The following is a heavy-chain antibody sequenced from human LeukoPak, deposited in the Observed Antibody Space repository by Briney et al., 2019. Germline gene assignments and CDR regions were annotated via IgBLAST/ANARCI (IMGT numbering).Heavy chain of an antibody. D-gene: IGHD4-17*01. V-gene: IGHV3-30-3*01. CDR2: ISYDGSNK. Sequence: PGGSLRLSCAASGFTFSSYTMHWVRQAPGKGLEWVAVISYDGSNKYYADSVKGRFTISRDNSKNTLYLQMNSLRAEDTAVYYCARVDGVYREAFDYWGQGTLVTVSS. J-gene: IGHJ4*02. CDR3: ARVDGVYREAFDY. CDR1: GFTFSSYT.